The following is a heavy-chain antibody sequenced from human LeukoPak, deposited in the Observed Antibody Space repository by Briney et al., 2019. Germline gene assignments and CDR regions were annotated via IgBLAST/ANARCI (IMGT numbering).Heavy chain of an antibody. J-gene: IGHJ4*02. CDR2: MSSSDDGR. V-gene: IGHV3-23*01. CDR3: AKAPVTSCRGAFCYPFDY. Sequence: GGSLGLSCATSGFSFSSYAVSWVRQAPGKGLEWVSAMSSSDDGRYYAASVRGRFTISRDTSRSTLYLQMNSLRAEDAAVYYCAKAPVTSCRGAFCYPFDYWGQGTLVTVSS. CDR1: GFSFSSYA. D-gene: IGHD2-15*01.